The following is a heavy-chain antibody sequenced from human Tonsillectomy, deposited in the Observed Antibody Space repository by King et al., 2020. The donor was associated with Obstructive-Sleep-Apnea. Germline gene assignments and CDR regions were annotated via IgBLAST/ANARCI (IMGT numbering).Heavy chain of an antibody. CDR1: GFTFSSYW. CDR3: ARDPQHLVGAIHY. V-gene: IGHV3-74*01. Sequence: VQLVESGGGLVQPGGSLRLSCAASGFTFSSYWMHWVRQAPGKGLVWVSRINSDGSTTTYADSVKGRFTISRDNTENTLYLQMNSLRAEDTAVYYCARDPQHLVGAIHYWGQGTLVTVSS. J-gene: IGHJ4*02. CDR2: INSDGSTT. D-gene: IGHD1-26*01.